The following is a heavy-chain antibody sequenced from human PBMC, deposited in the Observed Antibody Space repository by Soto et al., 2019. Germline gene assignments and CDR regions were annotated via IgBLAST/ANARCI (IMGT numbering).Heavy chain of an antibody. D-gene: IGHD3-22*01. CDR1: GFTFSSYA. Sequence: HPGGSLRLTCAASGFTFSSYAMHWVRQAPGKGLEWVAVISYDGSNKYYADSVKGRLTISRDNSKNTLYLQMNSLRAEDTAVYYCAREYYYDSSGYYWHYGMDVWGQGTTVTVSS. CDR2: ISYDGSNK. J-gene: IGHJ6*02. V-gene: IGHV3-30-3*01. CDR3: AREYYYDSSGYYWHYGMDV.